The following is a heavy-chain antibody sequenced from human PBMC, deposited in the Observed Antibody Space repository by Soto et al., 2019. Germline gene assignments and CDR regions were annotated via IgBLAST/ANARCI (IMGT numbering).Heavy chain of an antibody. CDR1: GFTFDDYA. D-gene: IGHD2-15*01. CDR2: ISWNSGSI. CDR3: AKGSAVVVAANAFDI. Sequence: EVQLVESGGGLVQPGRSLRLSCAASGFTFDDYAMHWVRQAPGKGLEWVSGISWNSGSIGYADSVKGRFTISRDNAKNSLYLQMNSLRAEDTALYYCAKGSAVVVAANAFDIWGQGTMVTVSS. V-gene: IGHV3-9*01. J-gene: IGHJ3*02.